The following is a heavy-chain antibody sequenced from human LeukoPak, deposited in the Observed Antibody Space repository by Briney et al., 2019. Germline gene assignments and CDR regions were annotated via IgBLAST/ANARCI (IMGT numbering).Heavy chain of an antibody. D-gene: IGHD3-3*01. CDR3: ARAPYYDFWSGSMPDY. CDR2: IYHSGST. J-gene: IGHJ4*02. Sequence: KSSGTLSLTCAVSGGTISSSNWWSWVRQPPGKGLEWIGEIYHSGSTNYNPSLKSRVTISVDKSKNQFSLKLSSVTAADTAVYYCARAPYYDFWSGSMPDYWGQGTLVTVSS. CDR1: GGTISSSNW. V-gene: IGHV4-4*02.